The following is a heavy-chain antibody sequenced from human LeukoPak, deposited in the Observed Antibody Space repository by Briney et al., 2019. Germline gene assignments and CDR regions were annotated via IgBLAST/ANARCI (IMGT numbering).Heavy chain of an antibody. CDR1: GFTFSDHY. V-gene: IGHV3-72*01. Sequence: GGSLRLSCAASGFTFSDHYMDWVRQAPGKGLEWVARTRNKANSYTREYAASVKGRFTISRDDSKNSLYLQMNSLKTEDTAVYYCSRYYYDSSDYRAFDYWGQGTLVTVSS. CDR3: SRYYYDSSDYRAFDY. CDR2: TRNKANSYTR. D-gene: IGHD3-22*01. J-gene: IGHJ4*02.